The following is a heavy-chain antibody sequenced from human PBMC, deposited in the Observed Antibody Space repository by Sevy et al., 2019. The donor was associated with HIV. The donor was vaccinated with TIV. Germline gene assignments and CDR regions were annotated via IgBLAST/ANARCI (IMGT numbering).Heavy chain of an antibody. CDR2: ISSSSSYI. Sequence: GGSLRLSCAASGFTFSSYSMNWVRQAPGKGLEGVSSISSSSSYIYYADSVKGRFTISRDNAKNSLYLQMNSLRAEDTAVYYCARDQVAAAAANWFDPWGQGTLVTVSS. V-gene: IGHV3-21*01. J-gene: IGHJ5*02. CDR3: ARDQVAAAAANWFDP. D-gene: IGHD6-13*01. CDR1: GFTFSSYS.